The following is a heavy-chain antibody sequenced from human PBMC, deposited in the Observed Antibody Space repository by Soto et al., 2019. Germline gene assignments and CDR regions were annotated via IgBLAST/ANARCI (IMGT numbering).Heavy chain of an antibody. CDR1: GFTFSSYV. CDR3: AKESGYNYGL. CDR2: ISGSGAST. J-gene: IGHJ4*02. V-gene: IGHV3-23*01. Sequence: EVQLLESGGGLVQPGASLRLSCAASGFTFSSYVMSWVRQAPGKGLEWVSGISGSGASTYYADSVKGRFTISRDNSKNTLYLQMNSLRAEDTAVYYCAKESGYNYGLWGQGTLVSVSS. D-gene: IGHD5-18*01.